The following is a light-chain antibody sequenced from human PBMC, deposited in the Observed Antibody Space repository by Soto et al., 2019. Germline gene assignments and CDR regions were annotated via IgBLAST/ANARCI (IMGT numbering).Light chain of an antibody. CDR2: GAS. V-gene: IGKV3-20*01. CDR3: QQYGNSRT. Sequence: EIVLTHSPGTLSLSTGERATLSCRTSQSTTNNYLAWYQQKPGQAPRLLIYGASSRATGIPDRFSGSGSGTDFTLTISRLEPEDFAVYYCQQYGNSRTFGQGTKVDIK. J-gene: IGKJ1*01. CDR1: QSTTNNY.